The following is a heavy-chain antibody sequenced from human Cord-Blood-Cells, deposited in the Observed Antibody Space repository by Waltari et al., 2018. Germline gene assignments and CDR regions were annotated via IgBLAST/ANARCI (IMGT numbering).Heavy chain of an antibody. V-gene: IGHV4-34*01. CDR2: INHSGST. CDR1: GGSFSGYY. CDR3: ARPGGSYFDY. J-gene: IGHJ4*02. D-gene: IGHD1-26*01. Sequence: QVQLQQWGAGLLTPSETLSLTCAVSGGSFSGYYWSWIRQPPGKGLEWIGEINHSGSTNYNPSLKSRVTISVDTSKNQFSLKLSSVTAADTAVYYCARPGGSYFDYWGQGTLVTVSS.